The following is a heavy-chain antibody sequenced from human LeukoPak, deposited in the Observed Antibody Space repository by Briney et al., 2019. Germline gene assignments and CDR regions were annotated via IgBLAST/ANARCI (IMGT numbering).Heavy chain of an antibody. V-gene: IGHV3-23*01. D-gene: IGHD3-16*01. CDR3: ARDFWGAARDY. J-gene: IGHJ4*02. Sequence: GGSLRLSCAASGFTFSSYAMSWVRQAPGKGLEWVSAISGSGGSTYYADSVKGRFTISRDNAKNSLYLQMNSLRAEDTAVYYCARDFWGAARDYWGQGTLVTVSS. CDR2: ISGSGGST. CDR1: GFTFSSYA.